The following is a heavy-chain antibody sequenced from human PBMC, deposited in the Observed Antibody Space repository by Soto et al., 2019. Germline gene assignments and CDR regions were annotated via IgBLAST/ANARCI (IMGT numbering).Heavy chain of an antibody. V-gene: IGHV3-23*01. Sequence: GGSLRLSCAASGFTFSSYAMSWVRQAPGKGLEWVSAISGSGGSTYYADAVKGRFTLSRDNSKNTLYLQMNSLRAEDTAVYYGAKIASGYPLYYFDDWGQGTLVTLSS. D-gene: IGHD3-3*01. CDR2: ISGSGGST. CDR3: AKIASGYPLYYFDD. J-gene: IGHJ4*02. CDR1: GFTFSSYA.